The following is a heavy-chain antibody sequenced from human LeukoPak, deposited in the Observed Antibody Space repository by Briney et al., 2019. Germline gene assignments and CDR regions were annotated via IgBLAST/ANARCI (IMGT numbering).Heavy chain of an antibody. V-gene: IGHV4-4*07. CDR2: IYTSGST. CDR1: DSPTVAMR. J-gene: IGHJ4*01. Sequence: SETLSLTSAVSLDSPTVAMRCSVWQPAGKGLEWIGRIYTSGSTNYNPSLKSRVTMSVDTSKNQFLLKLSSVTAAAAAVYYWARDSWGCNFEYWGHRTLVTVSS. CDR3: ARDSWGCNFEY. D-gene: IGHD7-27*01.